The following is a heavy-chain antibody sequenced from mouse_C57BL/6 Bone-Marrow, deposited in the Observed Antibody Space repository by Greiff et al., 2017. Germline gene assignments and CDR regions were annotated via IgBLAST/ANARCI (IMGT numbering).Heavy chain of an antibody. V-gene: IGHV2-4*01. D-gene: IGHD1-1*01. CDR2: IWSGGST. CDR3: GEGSGSREFAY. CDR1: GFSLTSYG. Sequence: QVQLQQSGPGLVQPSQSLSITCTVSGFSLTSYGVYWVRQPPGKGLEWLGVIWSGGSTDYNVALISRLSISKDNSTSQVFFKIHSLQADDTAIYYFGEGSGSREFAYWGQGTLVTVSA. J-gene: IGHJ3*01.